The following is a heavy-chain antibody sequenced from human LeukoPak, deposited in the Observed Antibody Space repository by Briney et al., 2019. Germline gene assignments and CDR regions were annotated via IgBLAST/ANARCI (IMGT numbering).Heavy chain of an antibody. CDR2: ISDSGGST. CDR1: GITLSNYG. Sequence: GGSLRLSCAVSGITLSNYGMSWVRQAPGKGLEWVAGISDSGGSTNYADSVKGRFTISRDNPTNTLYLQMNSLSAEDTAVYFCAKRGVVIRVILVGFHKEAYYFESWGQGALVTVSS. V-gene: IGHV3-23*01. CDR3: AKRGVVIRVILVGFHKEAYYFES. J-gene: IGHJ4*02. D-gene: IGHD3/OR15-3a*01.